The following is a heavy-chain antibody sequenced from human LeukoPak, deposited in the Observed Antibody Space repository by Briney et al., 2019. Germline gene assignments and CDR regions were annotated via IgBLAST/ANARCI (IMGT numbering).Heavy chain of an antibody. J-gene: IGHJ6*04. Sequence: GESLKISCKGSGYSFTSYWISWVRQMPGKGLEWMERIDPSDSYTNYSPSSQGHVTISADKSISTAYLQWSSLKASDTAMHYCARLRRDGYYYYYGMDVWGKGTTVTVSS. CDR3: ARLRRDGYYYYYGMDV. D-gene: IGHD3-10*01. CDR2: IDPSDSYT. V-gene: IGHV5-10-1*01. CDR1: GYSFTSYW.